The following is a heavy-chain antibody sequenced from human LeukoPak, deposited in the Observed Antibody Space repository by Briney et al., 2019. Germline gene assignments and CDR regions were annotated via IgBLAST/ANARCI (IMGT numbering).Heavy chain of an antibody. Sequence: PSETLSLTCAVYAGSFSGYYWSWIRQPPGKGLEWVSYISSGSSTIYYADSVKGRFTISRDNAKNSLYLQMNSLRDEDTAVFYCAGDYFFDNWGQGTLVTVSS. V-gene: IGHV3-48*02. CDR3: AGDYFFDN. J-gene: IGHJ4*02. CDR2: ISSGSSTI. CDR1: AGSFSGYY.